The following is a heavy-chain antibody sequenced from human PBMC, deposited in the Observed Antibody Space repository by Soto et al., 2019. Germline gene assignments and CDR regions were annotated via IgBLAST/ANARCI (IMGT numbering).Heavy chain of an antibody. J-gene: IGHJ4*02. CDR2: ISNSGRST. V-gene: IGHV3-23*01. CDR3: AKDAPAYYDFWS. Sequence: GGSLRLNCAASELTFSSYGMSWVRQAPGKGLEWVSHISNSGRSTKYADSVKGRFTISRDNSKNTLYLQMNSLRAEDTAIYYCAKDAPAYYDFWSWGQGTLVTVSS. CDR1: ELTFSSYG. D-gene: IGHD3-3*01.